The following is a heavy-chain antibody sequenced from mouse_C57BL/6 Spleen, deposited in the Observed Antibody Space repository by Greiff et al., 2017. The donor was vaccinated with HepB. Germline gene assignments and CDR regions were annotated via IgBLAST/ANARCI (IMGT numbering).Heavy chain of an antibody. D-gene: IGHD1-1*01. Sequence: EVQLQESGAELVRPGASVKLSCTASGFNIKDDYMHWVKQRPEQGLEWIGWIDPENGDTEYASKFQGKATITADTSSNTAYLQLSSLTSEDTAVYYCTTWTTVVSAMDYWGQGTSVTVSS. V-gene: IGHV14-4*01. J-gene: IGHJ4*01. CDR2: IDPENGDT. CDR3: TTWTTVVSAMDY. CDR1: GFNIKDDY.